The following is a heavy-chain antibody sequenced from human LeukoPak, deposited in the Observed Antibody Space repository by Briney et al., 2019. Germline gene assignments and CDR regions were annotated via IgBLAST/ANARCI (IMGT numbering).Heavy chain of an antibody. CDR3: ARSSYSSSSSV. CDR2: INSDGSEG. J-gene: IGHJ3*01. Sequence: GGSLRLSCTASAFAFSNHAMSWARQAPGKGLEWVASINSDGSEGYYADVVKGRFTISRDNAKDSLYLQINSLRAEDTAVYYCARSSYSSSSSVWGQGTMVTVSS. D-gene: IGHD6-6*01. V-gene: IGHV3-7*03. CDR1: AFAFSNHA.